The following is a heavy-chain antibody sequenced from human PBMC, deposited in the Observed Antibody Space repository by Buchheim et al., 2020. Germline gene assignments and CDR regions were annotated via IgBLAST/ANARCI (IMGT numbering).Heavy chain of an antibody. Sequence: QVQLVESGGGVVQPWTSLRLSCVASGFTFWDGAMHWVRQAPGKGLEWVAMIWYDGNNKYYADSVKGRFTVSRDNSKNMLYLQMNSLRVEDTAVYYCARDPPQSGWSFAAWGQGTL. CDR2: IWYDGNNK. V-gene: IGHV3-33*01. CDR3: ARDPPQSGWSFAA. CDR1: GFTFWDGA. D-gene: IGHD6-19*01. J-gene: IGHJ5*02.